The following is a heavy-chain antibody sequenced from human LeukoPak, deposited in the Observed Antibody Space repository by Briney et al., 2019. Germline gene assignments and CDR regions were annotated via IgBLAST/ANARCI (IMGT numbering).Heavy chain of an antibody. D-gene: IGHD6-13*01. J-gene: IGHJ6*03. CDR2: IIPIFGTA. V-gene: IGHV1-69*13. CDR3: ARAGPTGWSSSHPDGYYYYMDV. Sequence: GASVKVSCKASGYTFTTYGISWVRQAPGQGLEWMGEIIPIFGTADYAQKFQGRVTITADESTSTAYMELSSLRSEDTAVYYCARAGPTGWSSSHPDGYYYYMDVWGKGTTVTISS. CDR1: GYTFTTYG.